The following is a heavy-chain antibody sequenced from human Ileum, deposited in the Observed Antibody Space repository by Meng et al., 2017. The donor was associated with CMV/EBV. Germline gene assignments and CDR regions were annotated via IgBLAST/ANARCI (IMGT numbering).Heavy chain of an antibody. D-gene: IGHD4-17*01. V-gene: IGHV3-7*01. CDR3: ARRGHDYGDYVGFDP. CDR1: GFSFSTFW. J-gene: IGHJ5*02. Sequence: GGSLRLSCAASGFSFSTFWMSWVRQAPGKGLEWVANIKQDGNEKYYVDSVKGRFTISRDNAQNSLFLHMNSLRAEDTAVYYCARRGHDYGDYVGFDPWGQGTLVTVSS. CDR2: IKQDGNEK.